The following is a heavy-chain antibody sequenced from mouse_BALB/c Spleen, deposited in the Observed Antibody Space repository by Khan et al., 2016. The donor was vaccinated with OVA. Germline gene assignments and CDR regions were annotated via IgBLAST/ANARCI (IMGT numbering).Heavy chain of an antibody. CDR2: ISTYYGDA. J-gene: IGHJ3*01. D-gene: IGHD1-1*01. V-gene: IGHV1S137*01. Sequence: QVQLQQSGTELVRPWVSVKISCKGSGYTFTEYAMNWVKESHEKSLEWIGVISTYYGDARYNQKFKGKATLTVDKSSSTAYMELARLTSEDSAIYYCAGDGSSSLFAYWGQGTLVTVSA. CDR3: AGDGSSSLFAY. CDR1: GYTFTEYA.